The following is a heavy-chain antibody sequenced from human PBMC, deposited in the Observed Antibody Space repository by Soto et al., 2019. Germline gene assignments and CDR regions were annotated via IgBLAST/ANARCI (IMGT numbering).Heavy chain of an antibody. D-gene: IGHD3-10*01. V-gene: IGHV3-23*01. CDR2: IHGSGAIT. CDR1: GLTFSRFA. Sequence: EVQVLQSGGGLVQPGGSLRLSCAASGLTFSRFAMSWVRQAPGKGLEWVATIHGSGAITNYADSVRGRFTISRDNSKDRMYLQLNTLRAENTPVYYCAKDKGPGVYTTWCLVVWGGGTLVTVSS. J-gene: IGHJ2*01. CDR3: AKDKGPGVYTTWCLVV.